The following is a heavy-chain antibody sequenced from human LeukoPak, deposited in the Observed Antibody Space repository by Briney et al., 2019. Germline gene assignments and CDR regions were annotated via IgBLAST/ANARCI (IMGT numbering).Heavy chain of an antibody. CDR1: GGTFNSDA. J-gene: IGHJ4*02. Sequence: ASVKVSCKASGGTFNSDAISWVRQAPGQGLEWMGGIIPIFGTANYAQKFQGRVTITADESTSTAYMELSSLRSEDTAVYYCASDDYYGSGSYQFDYWGQGTLVTVSS. CDR2: IIPIFGTA. CDR3: ASDDYYGSGSYQFDY. D-gene: IGHD3-10*01. V-gene: IGHV1-69*13.